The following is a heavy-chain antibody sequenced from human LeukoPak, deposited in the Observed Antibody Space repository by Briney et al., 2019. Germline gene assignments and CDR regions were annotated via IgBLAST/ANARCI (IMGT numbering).Heavy chain of an antibody. CDR3: AKAATDYYYMDV. J-gene: IGHJ6*03. Sequence: GGSLRLSCAASGFTFSSYAMSWVRQAPGKGLEWVSGISGSGGGTYYADSVKGRFTISRDNSKNTLYLQMNSLRVEDTAAYYCAKAATDYYYMDVWGKGTTVTVSS. CDR1: GFTFSSYA. CDR2: ISGSGGGT. V-gene: IGHV3-23*01.